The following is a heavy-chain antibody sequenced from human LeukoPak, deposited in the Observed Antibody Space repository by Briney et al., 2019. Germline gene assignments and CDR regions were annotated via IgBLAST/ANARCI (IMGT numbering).Heavy chain of an antibody. CDR3: ARCSSSWYTRISAFAI. D-gene: IGHD6-13*01. J-gene: IGHJ3*02. Sequence: RGESLKISCMCSVDSFTSDWIGGVRQMPGKGRDWMGMVYPGDSDTRSSPSFQGQVTTSADTSISTASLQWSSLKASHTAMYYCARCSSSWYTRISAFAIWGQGTMVTVSS. V-gene: IGHV5-51*01. CDR2: VYPGDSDT. CDR1: VDSFTSDW.